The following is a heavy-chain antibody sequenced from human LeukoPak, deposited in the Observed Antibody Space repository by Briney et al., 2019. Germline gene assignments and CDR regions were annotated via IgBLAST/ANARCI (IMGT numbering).Heavy chain of an antibody. V-gene: IGHV4-39*06. CDR1: GGSISSGTYY. J-gene: IGHJ3*02. D-gene: IGHD2-2*01. CDR3: ARELPANAFDT. CDR2: INYSGAT. Sequence: AETLSLTCTVSGGSISSGTYYWAWIRQPPGKGLEWVGCINYSGATYYYPSLKSRAIISVDTSRNRFTLKLSSVTAAATAVYYCARELPANAFDTSGQGTMGTASS.